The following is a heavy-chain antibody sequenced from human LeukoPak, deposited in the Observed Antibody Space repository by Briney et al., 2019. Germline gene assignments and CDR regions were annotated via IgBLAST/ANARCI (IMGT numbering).Heavy chain of an antibody. Sequence: GGSLRLSCAASGFTFSSYTMNWVRQAPGKGLEWVSSISVGSDYIFYADSVKGRFTISRDNAKNSLYLQMDSLRAEDTAVYYWARDPFSTDGLFYFDYWGQGTLVTVSS. CDR1: GFTFSSYT. CDR2: ISVGSDYI. V-gene: IGHV3-21*01. D-gene: IGHD4-17*01. J-gene: IGHJ4*02. CDR3: ARDPFSTDGLFYFDY.